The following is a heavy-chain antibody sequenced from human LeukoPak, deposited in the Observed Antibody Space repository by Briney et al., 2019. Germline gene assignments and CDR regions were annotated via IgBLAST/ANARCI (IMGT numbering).Heavy chain of an antibody. CDR2: ISGSGGST. D-gene: IGHD2-2*01. CDR3: ATAIVVVPAAIISDYFDY. Sequence: PGGSLRLSCAASGFTFSSYAMSWVCQAPGKGVEWVSAISGSGGSTYYADSVKGRFTISRDNSKNTLYLQMNSLRAEDTAVYYCATAIVVVPAAIISDYFDYWGQGTLVTVSS. V-gene: IGHV3-23*01. J-gene: IGHJ4*02. CDR1: GFTFSSYA.